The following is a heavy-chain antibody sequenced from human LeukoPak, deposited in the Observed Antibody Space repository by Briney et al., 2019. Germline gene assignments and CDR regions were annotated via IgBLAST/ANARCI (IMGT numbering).Heavy chain of an antibody. D-gene: IGHD6-19*01. CDR3: ARDGSTGWRYFEY. CDR1: GFIVSSSY. Sequence: GWSLTLSCPASGFIVSSSYMSWVRQAPGQGLEGVAVIYSDGGTSFAGTTYYATSVKGRFAISRDNSKNTLYLQMNSLRTEDTGVYYCARDGSTGWRYFEYWGQGTLVTVSS. CDR2: IYSDGGT. V-gene: IGHV3-23*03. J-gene: IGHJ4*02.